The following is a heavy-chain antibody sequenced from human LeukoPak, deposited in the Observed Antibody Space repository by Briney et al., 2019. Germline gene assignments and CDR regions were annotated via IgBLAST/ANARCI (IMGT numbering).Heavy chain of an antibody. D-gene: IGHD2-2*01. Sequence: GGSLRLSCAASGFTFSTYWMSWVRQAPEKGLEWVATIRQDGNKKHYVDSVKGRFTISRDNAKNSLYVEMNSLRVEDTAVYYCARGCSSAQCPYYFDNWGRGALVTVSS. CDR1: GFTFSTYW. V-gene: IGHV3-7*01. J-gene: IGHJ4*02. CDR2: IRQDGNKK. CDR3: ARGCSSAQCPYYFDN.